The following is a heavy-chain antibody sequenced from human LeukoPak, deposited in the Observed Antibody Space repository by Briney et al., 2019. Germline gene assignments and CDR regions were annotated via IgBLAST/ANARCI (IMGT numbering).Heavy chain of an antibody. J-gene: IGHJ4*02. V-gene: IGHV4-39*07. CDR3: AATPSPRWELLLSAY. D-gene: IGHD1-26*01. Sequence: SETLSLTCTVSGGSISSYYWGWIRQPPGKGLEWIGSIYYSGSTYYNPSLKSRVTISVDTSKNQFSLKLSSVTAADTAVYYCAATPSPRWELLLSAYWGQGTLVTVSS. CDR2: IYYSGST. CDR1: GGSISSYY.